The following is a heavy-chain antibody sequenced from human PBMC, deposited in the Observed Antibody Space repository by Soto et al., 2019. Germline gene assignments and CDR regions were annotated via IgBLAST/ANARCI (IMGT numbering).Heavy chain of an antibody. J-gene: IGHJ6*03. D-gene: IGHD6-19*01. CDR3: ARERVSSGWSLYYYYYMDV. CDR2: MNPNSGNT. CDR1: GYTFPSYD. V-gene: IGHV1-8*01. Sequence: ASVKVSCKASGYTFPSYDIQWVRQATGQGPDWMGWMNPNSGNTGYAQKFQGRVTMTRNTSISTAYMELSSLRSEDTAVYYCARERVSSGWSLYYYYYMDVWGKGTTVTVSS.